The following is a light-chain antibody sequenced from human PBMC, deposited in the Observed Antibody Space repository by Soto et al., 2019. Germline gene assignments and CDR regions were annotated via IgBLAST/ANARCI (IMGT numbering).Light chain of an antibody. V-gene: IGKV3-15*01. CDR1: QSVSSN. J-gene: IGKJ1*01. CDR3: QPYNNLPPVT. Sequence: EIVMTQSPATLSVSPGERATLSCRASQSVSSNLAWYQQKPGQAPRLLIYGASTRATGIPARFSGSGSGTEFTLTISSLPSEDFAVYYFQPYNNLPPVTFGQGTKVEIK. CDR2: GAS.